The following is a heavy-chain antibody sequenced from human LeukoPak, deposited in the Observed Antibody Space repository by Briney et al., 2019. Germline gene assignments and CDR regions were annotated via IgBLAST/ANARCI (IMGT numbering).Heavy chain of an antibody. J-gene: IGHJ4*02. CDR3: ALTVAG. CDR1: GFTFSSYA. Sequence: PWGSLRLSCAASGFTFSSYAMHWVRQAPGKGLEWVAVISYDGSNKYYADSVKGRFTISRDNSKNTLYLQMNSLRAEDTAVYYCALTVAGWGQGTLVTVSS. V-gene: IGHV3-30-3*01. D-gene: IGHD6-19*01. CDR2: ISYDGSNK.